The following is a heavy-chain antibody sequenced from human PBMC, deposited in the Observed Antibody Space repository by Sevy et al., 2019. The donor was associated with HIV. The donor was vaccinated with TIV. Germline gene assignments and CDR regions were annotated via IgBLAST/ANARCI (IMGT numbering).Heavy chain of an antibody. CDR3: ATTKDYYDSSGYPFDY. V-gene: IGHV1-24*01. Sequence: ASVKVSCKVSGYTLTELSMHWLRQAPGKGLEWVGSFDPEDGETVYEHNFQGRVSMTEDTSTDTAYMEVISLKFEDTAVYYCATTKDYYDSSGYPFDYWGQGTLVSVSS. D-gene: IGHD3-22*01. CDR1: GYTLTELS. J-gene: IGHJ4*02. CDR2: FDPEDGET.